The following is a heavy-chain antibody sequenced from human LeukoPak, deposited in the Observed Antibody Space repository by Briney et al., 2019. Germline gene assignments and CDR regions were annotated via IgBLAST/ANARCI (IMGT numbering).Heavy chain of an antibody. Sequence: ASVKVSCKTSGYTFSVYYVHWLRQAPGQGLEWMGRVNPNSGGTNYAQNFQGRVTMTRDTSITTAYMELSGLRSDDTALYYCAREDGDGTGAFDIWGQGILVTVSS. CDR2: VNPNSGGT. CDR3: AREDGDGTGAFDI. D-gene: IGHD2-21*01. V-gene: IGHV1-2*06. J-gene: IGHJ3*02. CDR1: GYTFSVYY.